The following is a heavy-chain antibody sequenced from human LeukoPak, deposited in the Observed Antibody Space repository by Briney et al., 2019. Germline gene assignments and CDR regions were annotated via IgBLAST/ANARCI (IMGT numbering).Heavy chain of an antibody. CDR2: IIPIFGTA. CDR3: AREAPTVTTLIFDY. D-gene: IGHD4-17*01. CDR1: GGTFSSYA. J-gene: IGHJ4*02. Sequence: GASVKVSCKASGGTFSSYAISWVRQAPGQGLEWMGGIIPIFGTANYAQKFQGRVTIPADESTSTAYMELSSLRSEDTAVYYCAREAPTVTTLIFDYWGQGTLVTVSS. V-gene: IGHV1-69*01.